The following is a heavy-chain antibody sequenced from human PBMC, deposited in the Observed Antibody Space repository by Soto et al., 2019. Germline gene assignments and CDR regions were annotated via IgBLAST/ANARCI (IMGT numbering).Heavy chain of an antibody. CDR2: IYYSGST. Sequence: PSETLSLTCTVSSGSINSYFWSWIRQPPGKGLEWIGYIYYSGSTKYNPSLKSRVTILLDTSKNQFSLKLRSVTPADTAVYYCARSISVVRFCNWIDPSGKETLV. CDR3: ARSISVVRFCNWIDP. V-gene: IGHV4-59*01. J-gene: IGHJ5*02. CDR1: SGSINSYF. D-gene: IGHD2-2*01.